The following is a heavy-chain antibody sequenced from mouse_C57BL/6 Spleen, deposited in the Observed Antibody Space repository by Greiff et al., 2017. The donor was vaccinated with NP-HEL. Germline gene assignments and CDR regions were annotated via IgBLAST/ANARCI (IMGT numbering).Heavy chain of an antibody. V-gene: IGHV1-82*01. CDR2: IYPGDGDT. D-gene: IGHD3-2*02. CDR1: GYAFSSSW. CDR3: ARSDSSGYEAWFAY. J-gene: IGHJ3*01. Sequence: VQLQQSGPELVKPGASVKISCKASGYAFSSSWMNWVKQRPGKGLEWIGRIYPGDGDTNYNGKFKGKATLTADKSSSTAYMQLSSLTSEDSAVYFCARSDSSGYEAWFAYWGQGTLVTVSA.